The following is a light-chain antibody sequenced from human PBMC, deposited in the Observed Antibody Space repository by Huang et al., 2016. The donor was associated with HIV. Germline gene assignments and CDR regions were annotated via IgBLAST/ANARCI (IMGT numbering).Light chain of an antibody. CDR3: QQYDTLPPLT. Sequence: ILLTQFPATLSVSPGQRVTLSCWASQSVGGKLAWYQQRPGQAPRLLLYGASTRVPTLPDRFSGSGCGTEFTLTISSLQSEDVAVYYCQQYDTLPPLTFGGGTKVDSK. CDR1: QSVGGK. V-gene: IGKV3-15*01. CDR2: GAS. J-gene: IGKJ4*01.